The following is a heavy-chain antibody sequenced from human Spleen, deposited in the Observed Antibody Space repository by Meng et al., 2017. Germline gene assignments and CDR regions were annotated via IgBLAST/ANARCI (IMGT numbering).Heavy chain of an antibody. D-gene: IGHD3-10*01. J-gene: IGHJ4*02. V-gene: IGHV1-69*06. Sequence: VRAGAEVKKPGPSVKFSGKATGGTFSRYGISWARQAPGQGLEWMGGIIPIFGTANYAQKFQGRVTITADKSTSTAYMELSSLRSEDTAVYDCATEHGSGSYYHWGQGTLVTVSS. CDR2: IIPIFGTA. CDR3: ATEHGSGSYYH. CDR1: GGTFSRYG.